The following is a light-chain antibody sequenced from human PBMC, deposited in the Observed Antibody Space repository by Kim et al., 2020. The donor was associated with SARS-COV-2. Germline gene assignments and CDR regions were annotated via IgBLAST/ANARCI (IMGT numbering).Light chain of an antibody. J-gene: IGKJ4*01. CDR2: AAS. V-gene: IGKV1-39*01. CDR3: QQSHTAPLLT. Sequence: DIQMTQSPSSLAASVGDRVTITSRASQNIHSFLNWYQQRPGKAPKLLIYAASTLQIGVPSRFSGSGSGTDFSLTITSLQPEDFATYYCQQSHTAPLLTFGGGTKVDIK. CDR1: QNIHSF.